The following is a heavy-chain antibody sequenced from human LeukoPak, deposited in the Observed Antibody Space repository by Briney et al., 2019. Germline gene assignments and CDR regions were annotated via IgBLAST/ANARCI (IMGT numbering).Heavy chain of an antibody. CDR3: TTRLRTGYYDFWSGYYFHY. Sequence: PGGSLRLSCAASGFTFSNAWMSWVRQAPGKGLEWVGRIKSKTDGGTTDYAAPVKGRFTISRDDSKNTLYLQMNSLKTGDTAVYYCTTRLRTGYYDFWSGYYFHYWGQGTLVTVSS. CDR1: GFTFSNAW. CDR2: IKSKTDGGTT. J-gene: IGHJ4*02. D-gene: IGHD3-3*01. V-gene: IGHV3-15*01.